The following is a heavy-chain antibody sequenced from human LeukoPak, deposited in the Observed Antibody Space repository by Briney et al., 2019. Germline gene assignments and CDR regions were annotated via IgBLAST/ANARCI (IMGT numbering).Heavy chain of an antibody. Sequence: GGSLRLSCGAFGFTFDDFAIHWVRQAPGKGLEWVSGISWNSGSIGYADSVKGRFTISRDNAKNSLYLQMNSLRAEDTALYYCAKDFNGGEYYYYGMDVWGQGTTVTVPS. V-gene: IGHV3-9*01. CDR2: ISWNSGSI. CDR1: GFTFDDFA. J-gene: IGHJ6*02. CDR3: AKDFNGGEYYYYGMDV. D-gene: IGHD2-21*01.